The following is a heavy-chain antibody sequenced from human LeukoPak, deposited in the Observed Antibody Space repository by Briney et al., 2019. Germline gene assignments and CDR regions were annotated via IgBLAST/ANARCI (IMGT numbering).Heavy chain of an antibody. CDR1: GYSFNSYW. J-gene: IGHJ4*02. CDR3: ARRMGWGDSYIYFDY. D-gene: IGHD3-10*01. Sequence: GDSLKISCKGSGYSFNSYWIGWVRHMPGKGLEWMGIVYPGSETRYSPSFQGQVTISADTSINTAYLQWSSLKASDTAMYYCARRMGWGDSYIYFDYWGQGTLVTGSS. CDR2: VYPGSET. V-gene: IGHV5-51*03.